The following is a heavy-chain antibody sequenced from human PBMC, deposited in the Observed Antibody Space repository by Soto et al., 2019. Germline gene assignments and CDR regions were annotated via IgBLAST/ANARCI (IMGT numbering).Heavy chain of an antibody. CDR2: IYHSGST. CDR3: ARAGERAKNYFDY. V-gene: IGHV4-4*02. D-gene: IGHD1-1*01. CDR1: GGSISSSNW. J-gene: IGHJ4*02. Sequence: SETLSLTCAVSGGSISSSNWSSWVRQPPGKGLEWIGEIYHSGSTNYNPSLKSRVTISVDKSKNQFSLKLSSVTAADTAVYYCARAGERAKNYFDYWGQGTLVTVSS.